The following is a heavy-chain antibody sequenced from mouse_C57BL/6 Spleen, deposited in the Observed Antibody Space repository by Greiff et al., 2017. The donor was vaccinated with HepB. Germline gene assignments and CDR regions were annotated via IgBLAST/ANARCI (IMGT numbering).Heavy chain of an antibody. CDR2: IRSKSNNYAT. CDR1: GFSFNTYA. CDR3: VRPHYAMDY. J-gene: IGHJ4*01. Sequence: GGGLVQPKGSLKLSCAASGFSFNTYAMNWVRQAPGKGLEWVARIRSKSNNYATYYADSVKVRFTISRDDSESMLYLQMNNLKTEDTAMYYCVRPHYAMDYWGQGTSVTVSS. V-gene: IGHV10-1*01.